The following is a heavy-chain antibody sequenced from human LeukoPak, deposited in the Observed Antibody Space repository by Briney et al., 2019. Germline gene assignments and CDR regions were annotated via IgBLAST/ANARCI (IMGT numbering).Heavy chain of an antibody. CDR2: IDRSGST. CDR3: ARGPPRYSSY. Sequence: SETLSLTCAVSGGSISSGGYSWSWIRQAPGKGLEWIGSIDRSGSTNYNPSLKSRVTISVDTSKNQFSLNVSSVTAADTAVYYCARGPPRYSSYWGQGTLVIVSS. CDR1: GGSISSGGYS. V-gene: IGHV4-39*07. D-gene: IGHD5-18*01. J-gene: IGHJ4*02.